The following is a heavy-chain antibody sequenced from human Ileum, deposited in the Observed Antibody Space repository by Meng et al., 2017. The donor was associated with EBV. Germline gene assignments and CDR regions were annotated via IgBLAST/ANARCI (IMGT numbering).Heavy chain of an antibody. J-gene: IGHJ4*02. Sequence: GRRRLSPRGPLSSPSMFLIPTYPKHSWWSWVPPPPGKGWGWIAETYIWGNTNKNPPLKGRLTISEDKSTTRFSLGLDSLTAPNPAVYYCARGGSGYYYGSGFDYWGQGTLVTVSS. D-gene: IGHD3-10*01. CDR3: ARGGSGYYYGSGFDY. CDR1: IPTYPKHSW. CDR2: TYIWGNT. V-gene: IGHV4-4*03.